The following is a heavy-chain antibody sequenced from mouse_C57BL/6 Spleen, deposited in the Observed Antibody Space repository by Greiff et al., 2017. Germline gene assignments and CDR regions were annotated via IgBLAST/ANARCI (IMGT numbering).Heavy chain of an antibody. J-gene: IGHJ4*01. CDR3: ADDYDGTMAMDY. D-gene: IGHD2-4*01. V-gene: IGHV1-22*01. Sequence: EVQLKESAPELVKPGASVKMSCKASGYTFTDYNMHWVKQSHGKSLEWIGYINPNNGGTSYNQKFKGKATLTVNKSSSTAYMELRSLTSEDSAVYYCADDYDGTMAMDYWGQGTSVTVSS. CDR1: GYTFTDYN. CDR2: INPNNGGT.